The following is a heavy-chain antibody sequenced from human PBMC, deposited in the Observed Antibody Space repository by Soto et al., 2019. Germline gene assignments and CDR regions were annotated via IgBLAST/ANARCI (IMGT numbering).Heavy chain of an antibody. CDR3: AKVTGYCSSSSCSREYYYYYGLDV. J-gene: IGHJ6*02. V-gene: IGHV3-30*18. Sequence: PGGSLRLSWAASGFTFRSYGMHWVRQAPGKGLEGVAVISYDGGNKYYGDSVKGRFTISRDNPKNTLYLQMNSLRPEDTAVYYCAKVTGYCSSSSCSREYYYYYGLDVWGQGTTVTVSS. D-gene: IGHD2-2*01. CDR2: ISYDGGNK. CDR1: GFTFRSYG.